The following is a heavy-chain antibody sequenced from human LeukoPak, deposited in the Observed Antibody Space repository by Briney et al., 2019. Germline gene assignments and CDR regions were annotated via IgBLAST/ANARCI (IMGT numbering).Heavy chain of an antibody. D-gene: IGHD3-16*02. CDR2: IYTSGST. CDR1: GGSISSGNYY. V-gene: IGHV4-61*02. Sequence: PSETLSLTCTVSGGSISSGNYYWTWLRQPAGKGLEYIGRIYTSGSTNYNPSLKSRVTISVDTSKNQISLNLSSVTAADTAVYYCAISRRYYDYVWGSYRHGAFDYWGQGTLVTVSS. CDR3: AISRRYYDYVWGSYRHGAFDY. J-gene: IGHJ4*02.